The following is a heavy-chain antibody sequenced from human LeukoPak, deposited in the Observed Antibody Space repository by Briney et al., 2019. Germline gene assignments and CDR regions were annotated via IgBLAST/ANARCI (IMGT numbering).Heavy chain of an antibody. Sequence: GGSLRLSCAASGFTFSSYAMSWVRQAPGKGLEWVSAISGSGGSTYFADSVKGRFTISRDNSKNTLYLQMNSLRAEDTAVYYCARDVEQWLVTDYWGQGTLVTVSS. V-gene: IGHV3-23*01. D-gene: IGHD6-19*01. CDR2: ISGSGGST. J-gene: IGHJ4*02. CDR1: GFTFSSYA. CDR3: ARDVEQWLVTDY.